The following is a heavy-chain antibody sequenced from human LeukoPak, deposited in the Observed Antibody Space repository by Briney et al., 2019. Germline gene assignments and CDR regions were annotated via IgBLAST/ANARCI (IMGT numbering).Heavy chain of an antibody. V-gene: IGHV4-30-4*02. J-gene: IGHJ4*02. D-gene: IGHD5-12*01. CDR3: ARDSSGYGLNDY. CDR2: IHSSGST. CDR1: GASIISGDYY. Sequence: SDTLSVTCTVSGASIISGDYYWSWIRQAPGKGLQWIGYIHSSGSTYYNPSLKSRVTISVGTSRNQISLKFTSVTAADTAVYYCARDSSGYGLNDYWGRGTLVTVS.